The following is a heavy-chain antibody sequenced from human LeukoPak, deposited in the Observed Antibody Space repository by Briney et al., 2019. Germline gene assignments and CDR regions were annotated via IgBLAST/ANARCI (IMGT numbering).Heavy chain of an antibody. V-gene: IGHV3-30*02. Sequence: GGSLRLSCAASGFTFSSYGMHWVRQAPGKGLEWVAFIRYDGSNKYYADSVKGRFTISRDNSKNTLYLQMNSLRAEDTAVYYCAKDGSGSYSYYYYYYYMDVWGKGTTVTISS. CDR2: IRYDGSNK. J-gene: IGHJ6*03. CDR1: GFTFSSYG. D-gene: IGHD1-26*01. CDR3: AKDGSGSYSYYYYYYYMDV.